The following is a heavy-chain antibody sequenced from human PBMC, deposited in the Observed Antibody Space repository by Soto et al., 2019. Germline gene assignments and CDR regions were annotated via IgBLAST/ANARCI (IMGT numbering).Heavy chain of an antibody. J-gene: IGHJ4*02. V-gene: IGHV3-66*01. D-gene: IGHD1-26*01. CDR3: GRGVYSGSSADY. CDR2: IYSGGTT. CDR1: GFIVSSNY. Sequence: VQLVESGGDLVQPGGSLRLSCAASGFIVSSNYMNWVRQGPGKGLEWVSIIYSGGTTYYTDSVKGRFTISTDNSKNTLYLQMNSLRAEDTAVYYCGRGVYSGSSADYWGQGTLVTVSS.